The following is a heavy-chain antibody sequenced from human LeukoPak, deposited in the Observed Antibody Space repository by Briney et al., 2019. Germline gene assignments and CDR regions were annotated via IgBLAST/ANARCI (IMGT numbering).Heavy chain of an antibody. CDR3: ARAREYYYYYGLDV. CDR2: IKQDGSEK. J-gene: IGHJ6*02. Sequence: GGSLRLSCAASGFTFSSYWMSWVRQAPGKGLEWVANIKQDGSEKYYVDSVKGRFTISRDNAKNSLYLQMNSLRAEDTAVYYCARAREYYYYYGLDVWGQGTTVTVSS. D-gene: IGHD5-24*01. V-gene: IGHV3-7*01. CDR1: GFTFSSYW.